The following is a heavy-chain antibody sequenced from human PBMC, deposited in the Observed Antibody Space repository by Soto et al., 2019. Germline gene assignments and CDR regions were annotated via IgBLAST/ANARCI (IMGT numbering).Heavy chain of an antibody. V-gene: IGHV4-34*01. J-gene: IGHJ6*03. CDR1: GGSFSGYY. CDR3: ARLLRDYYYYYYMDV. CDR2: INHSGST. Sequence: SETLSLTCAVYGGSFSGYYWSWIRQPPGKGLEWIGEINHSGSTNYNPSLKSRVTISVDTSKNQFSLKLSSVTAADTAVYYCARLLRDYYYYYYMDVWGKGTTVTVSS.